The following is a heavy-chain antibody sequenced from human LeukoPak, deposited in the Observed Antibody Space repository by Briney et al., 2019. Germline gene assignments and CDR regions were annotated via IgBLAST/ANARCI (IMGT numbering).Heavy chain of an antibody. Sequence: PGGTLRLSCAASGFTFSNYGMHWVRQAPGKGLEWVALIWFDGRNKFHADSVKGRFTISRDNSKNTLFLQMNSLRAEDTAVYYCAREWVPIAVSGGPGYWGQGALVTVSS. J-gene: IGHJ4*02. CDR2: IWFDGRNK. CDR3: AREWVPIAVSGGPGY. CDR1: GFTFSNYG. V-gene: IGHV3-33*01. D-gene: IGHD6-19*01.